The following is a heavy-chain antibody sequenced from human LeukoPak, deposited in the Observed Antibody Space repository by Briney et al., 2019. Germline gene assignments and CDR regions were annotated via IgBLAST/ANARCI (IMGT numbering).Heavy chain of an antibody. D-gene: IGHD3-16*01. Sequence: SETLSLTCTVSGYSISSGHYWGWIRQPPGKGLEWIGSIYHSGTTYYNPSLKSRVAISVDTSKNQFYLKLSSVTAADTAVYYCARDQNDYVWGGFDYWGQGTLITVSS. CDR2: IYHSGTT. J-gene: IGHJ4*02. CDR1: GYSISSGHY. CDR3: ARDQNDYVWGGFDY. V-gene: IGHV4-38-2*02.